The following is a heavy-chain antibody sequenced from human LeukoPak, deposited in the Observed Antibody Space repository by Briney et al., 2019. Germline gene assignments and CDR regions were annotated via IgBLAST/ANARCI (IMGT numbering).Heavy chain of an antibody. CDR1: GYTFTSYF. V-gene: IGHV1-46*01. CDR3: ARVGLI. Sequence: ASVKVSCKASGYTFTSYFMHWVRQAPGQGLEWMGIINPSDDSTSYAQKFQGRVTMTRDMSTSTVYLELSSLRSEDTAVYYCARVGLIWGQGTVVTVSS. J-gene: IGHJ3*02. CDR2: INPSDDST.